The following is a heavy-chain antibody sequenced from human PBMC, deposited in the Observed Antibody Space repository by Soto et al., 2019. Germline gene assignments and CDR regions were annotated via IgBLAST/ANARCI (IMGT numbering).Heavy chain of an antibody. Sequence: PXASLILSCEAGSGFSISRYWMSWVRQAPGKGLEWVANIVQDGTDRYYLDSVTGRFTISRDNARNSMYLQMNSLRIEDTAVYYCARALADGMDVWGQGTTVTVS. CDR2: IVQDGTDR. CDR3: ARALADGMDV. CDR1: GFSISRYW. V-gene: IGHV3-7*03. J-gene: IGHJ6*02. D-gene: IGHD3-3*02.